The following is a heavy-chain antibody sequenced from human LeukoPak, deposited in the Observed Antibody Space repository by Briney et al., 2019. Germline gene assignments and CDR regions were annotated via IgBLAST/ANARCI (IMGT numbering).Heavy chain of an antibody. CDR3: TRGGNSSPYYFDY. CDR2: ISYDGGDQ. V-gene: IGHV3-30*01. D-gene: IGHD6-13*01. J-gene: IGHJ4*02. Sequence: SGRSLRLSCAASGFTFSSYTMHWVRQAPGKGLEWVAVISYDGGDQYYADSVKGRFTSSRDSSKNTLYLRMNSLRAEDTALYYCTRGGNSSPYYFDYWGQGTLVTVSS. CDR1: GFTFSSYT.